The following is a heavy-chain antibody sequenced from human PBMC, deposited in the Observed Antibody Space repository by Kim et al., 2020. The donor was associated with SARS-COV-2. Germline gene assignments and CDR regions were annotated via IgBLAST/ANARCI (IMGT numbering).Heavy chain of an antibody. V-gene: IGHV3-74*01. CDR2: INSDGSET. J-gene: IGHJ4*01. CDR3: STVLIVIDFPNDY. Sequence: GGSLRLSCEASVFNFKSEWMYWVRQAPGKGLEWVSRINSDGSETNYADSVKGRFIISRDNARNTLYLQMNGLRVEDTAVYYCSTVLIVIDFPNDYWGQGTLVTVSS. D-gene: IGHD2-21*01. CDR1: VFNFKSEW.